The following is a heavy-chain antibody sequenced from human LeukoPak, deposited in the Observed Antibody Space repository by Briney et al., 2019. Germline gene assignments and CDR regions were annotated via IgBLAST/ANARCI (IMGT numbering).Heavy chain of an antibody. CDR2: INPNTGGT. Sequence: ASVRVSCTASGYTVTAYYMHWVRQAPGQGLEWMGWINPNTGGTNYAQKFQGRVTMTRDTSISTAYMELSRLRSDDTAVYYCARDLAAVPWGQGTLVTVSS. CDR3: ARDLAAVP. J-gene: IGHJ5*02. CDR1: GYTVTAYY. V-gene: IGHV1-2*02. D-gene: IGHD6-13*01.